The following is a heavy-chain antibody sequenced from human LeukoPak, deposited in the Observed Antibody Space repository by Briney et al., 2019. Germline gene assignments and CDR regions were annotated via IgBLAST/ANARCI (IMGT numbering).Heavy chain of an antibody. CDR2: IYNSGST. D-gene: IGHD6-13*01. V-gene: IGHV4-59*01. J-gene: IGHJ4*02. CDR3: ASASTYSSSWEGAFDY. CDR1: GGSISGYY. Sequence: LETLSLTCTVSGGSISGYYWSWIRQSPGKGLEWIGWIYNSGSTSCSPSLRSRVSISMDTSKSQFSLKLSSVTAADTAVYYCASASTYSSSWEGAFDYWGQGALVTVSS.